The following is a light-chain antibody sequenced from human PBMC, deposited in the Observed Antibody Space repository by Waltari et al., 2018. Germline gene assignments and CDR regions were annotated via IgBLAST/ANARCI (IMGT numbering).Light chain of an antibody. V-gene: IGLV3-25*03. Sequence: SYDLTQPPSVSVSPGQTARITCSGHLLSNQLGYWYQQKPGQAPVLVIYKDTQRASGNPVRFFLSSSGTTVTLTITAVRAEDEADYYCQSADSSGTSLLFGGGTKVTVL. CDR1: LLSNQL. CDR2: KDT. CDR3: QSADSSGTSLL. J-gene: IGLJ3*02.